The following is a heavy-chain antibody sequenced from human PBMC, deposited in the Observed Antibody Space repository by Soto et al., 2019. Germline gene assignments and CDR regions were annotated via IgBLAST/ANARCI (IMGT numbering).Heavy chain of an antibody. Sequence: PGGSLRLSCAASGFAFSRFPMHWVRQAPGKGLVWVSRIDPDGSETTYTDSVKGRFTISRDNAKNIVYLQMSSLKVEDTSLYFCATMAGTYPYWGQGTLVTSPQ. D-gene: IGHD1-26*01. CDR2: IDPDGSET. V-gene: IGHV3-74*01. J-gene: IGHJ4*02. CDR1: GFAFSRFP. CDR3: ATMAGTYPY.